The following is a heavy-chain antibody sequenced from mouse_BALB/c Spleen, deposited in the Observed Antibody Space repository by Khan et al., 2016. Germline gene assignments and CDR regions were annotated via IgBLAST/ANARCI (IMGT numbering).Heavy chain of an antibody. D-gene: IGHD2-1*01. CDR1: GYSFTRYW. J-gene: IGHJ4*01. CDR3: PRSSYGNHPYYAMDY. Sequence: QVQLQQSGTELVRPGASVKLSCKASGYSFTRYWMNWVKQRPGQGLEWIGMIHPSDSESRLNQKFKDKATLTVDNSSSIAYMQLSSPTSEASAVYYCPRSSYGNHPYYAMDYWGQGTSVTVSS. V-gene: IGHV1-61*01. CDR2: IHPSDSES.